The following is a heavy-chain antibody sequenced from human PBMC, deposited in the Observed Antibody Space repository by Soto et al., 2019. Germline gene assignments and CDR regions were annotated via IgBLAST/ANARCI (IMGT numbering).Heavy chain of an antibody. CDR2: IYYSGST. J-gene: IGHJ4*02. V-gene: IGHV4-59*01. CDR1: GGSISSYY. CDR3: ARDLYGDYDFDY. D-gene: IGHD4-17*01. Sequence: SETLSLTCTVSGGSISSYYWSWIRQPPGKGLEWIGYIYYSGSTNYNPSLKSRVTISVDTSKNQFSLKLSSVTAADTAVYYCARDLYGDYDFDYWGQGTLVTVSS.